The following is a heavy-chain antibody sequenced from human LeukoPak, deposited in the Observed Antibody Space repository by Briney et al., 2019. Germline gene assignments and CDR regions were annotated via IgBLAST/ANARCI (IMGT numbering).Heavy chain of an antibody. CDR1: GYTFTSHD. J-gene: IGHJ4*02. CDR2: IGPHNGNT. CDR3: AREREYCSSTSCSRPLDY. D-gene: IGHD2-2*01. Sequence: GASVKVSCKASGYTFTSHDISWVRQAPGQGLEWMGWIGPHNGNTNYAQELQGRVTMTTDTSTSTAYMELRSLTSDDTAVYYCAREREYCSSTSCSRPLDYWGQGTLVTVSS. V-gene: IGHV1-18*01.